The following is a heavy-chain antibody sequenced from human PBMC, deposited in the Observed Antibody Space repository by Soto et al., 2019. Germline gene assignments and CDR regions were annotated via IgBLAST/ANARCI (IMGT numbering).Heavy chain of an antibody. CDR2: ISAYNGNT. J-gene: IGHJ6*02. V-gene: IGHV1-18*01. Sequence: GASVKVSCKAYGYTFTSYGISWVRQAPGQGLEWMGWISAYNGNTNYAQKLQGRVTMTTDTSTSTAYMELRSLRSDDTAVYYCARWVRYCSSTSCSYGMDVWGQGTTVTVSS. D-gene: IGHD2-2*01. CDR1: GYTFTSYG. CDR3: ARWVRYCSSTSCSYGMDV.